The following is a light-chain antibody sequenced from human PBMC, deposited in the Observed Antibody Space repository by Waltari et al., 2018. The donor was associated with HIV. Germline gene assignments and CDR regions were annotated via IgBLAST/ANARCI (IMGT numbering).Light chain of an antibody. Sequence: EIVLTQSPGTLSLSPGERATLSCRASQSVSSSYLAWYQHKPGQAPRLLIYGASRRATGIPDRFSGSESGTDFTLTISRLEPEDFAVYYCQQYGSSPYTFGQGTKLEIK. J-gene: IGKJ2*01. CDR1: QSVSSSY. V-gene: IGKV3-20*01. CDR2: GAS. CDR3: QQYGSSPYT.